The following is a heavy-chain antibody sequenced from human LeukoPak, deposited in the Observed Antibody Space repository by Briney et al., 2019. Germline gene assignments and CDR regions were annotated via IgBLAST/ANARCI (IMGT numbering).Heavy chain of an antibody. V-gene: IGHV3-66*01. CDR2: IYSGGST. CDR3: ARAGDGGYDFFGWFDP. J-gene: IGHJ5*02. Sequence: PGGSLRLSCAASGFTVSSNYMSWVRQAPGKGLEWVSVIYSGGSTYYADSVKGRFTISRDNSKNTLYLQMNSLRAEDTAVYYCARAGDGGYDFFGWFDPWGQGTLVTVSS. D-gene: IGHD5-12*01. CDR1: GFTVSSNY.